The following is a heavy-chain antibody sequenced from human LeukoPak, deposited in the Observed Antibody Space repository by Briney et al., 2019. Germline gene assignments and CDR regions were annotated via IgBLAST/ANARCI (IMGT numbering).Heavy chain of an antibody. Sequence: SETLSLTCTVSGGSTSSYYWSWIRQPPGKGLEWIGYIYYSGSTYYNPSLKSRVTISADTSKNQFSLRVTSVTAADTAMYYCASLYCSSASCYPPHWGQGTLVTVSS. CDR3: ASLYCSSASCYPPH. V-gene: IGHV4-59*01. J-gene: IGHJ4*02. D-gene: IGHD2-2*01. CDR1: GGSTSSYY. CDR2: IYYSGST.